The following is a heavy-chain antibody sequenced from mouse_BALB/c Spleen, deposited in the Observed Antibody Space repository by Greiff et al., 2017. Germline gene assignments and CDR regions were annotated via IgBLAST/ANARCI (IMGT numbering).Heavy chain of an antibody. J-gene: IGHJ3*01. CDR2: IYPGSGST. D-gene: IGHD1-1*01. V-gene: IGHV1S22*01. CDR3: TRGNYYGSSYPFAY. CDR1: GYTFTSYW. Sequence: LQQPGSELVRPGASVKLSCKASGYTFTSYWMHWVKQRPGQGLEWIGNIYPGSGSTNYDEKFKSKATLTVDTSSSTAYMQLSSLTSEDSAVYYCTRGNYYGSSYPFAYWGQGTLVTVSA.